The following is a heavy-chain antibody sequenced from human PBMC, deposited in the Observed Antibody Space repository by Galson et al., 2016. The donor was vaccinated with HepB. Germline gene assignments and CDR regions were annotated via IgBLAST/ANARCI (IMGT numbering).Heavy chain of an antibody. Sequence: SVKVSCKASGDTFSGHYLHWVRQAPGQGLEWMGWINADSGGTNYGQKFQGRVTMSRDRSIRTAYMELRRLRSDDTAVYYCASGGSGSYYDPARFDYWGQGTLVTVSS. D-gene: IGHD3-10*01. CDR2: INADSGGT. J-gene: IGHJ4*02. CDR3: ASGGSGSYYDPARFDY. CDR1: GDTFSGHY. V-gene: IGHV1-2*02.